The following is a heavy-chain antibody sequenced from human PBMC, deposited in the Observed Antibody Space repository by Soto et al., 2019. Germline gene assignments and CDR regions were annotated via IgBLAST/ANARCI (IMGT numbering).Heavy chain of an antibody. J-gene: IGHJ3*02. CDR3: ARDFIVLVPAAMPHDAFDI. D-gene: IGHD2-2*01. CDR2: ISSSGSTI. CDR1: GFTFSDYY. V-gene: IGHV3-11*01. Sequence: GGSLRLSCAASGFTFSDYYMSWIRQALGKGLEWVSYISSSGSTIYYADSVKGRFTISRDNAKNSLYLQMNSLRAEDTAVYYCARDFIVLVPAAMPHDAFDIWGQGTMVTVSS.